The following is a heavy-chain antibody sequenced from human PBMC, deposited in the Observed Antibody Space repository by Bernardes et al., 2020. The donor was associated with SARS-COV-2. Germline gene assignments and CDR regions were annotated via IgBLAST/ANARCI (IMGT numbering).Heavy chain of an antibody. D-gene: IGHD3-3*01. CDR1: GGSISSYY. Sequence: ETLSLTRTVSGGSISSYYWSWIRQPPGKGLEWIGYIYYSGSTNYNPSLKSRVTISVDTSKNQFSLKLSSVTAADTAVYYCARERSITIFGVAGGGMDVWGQGTTVTVSS. J-gene: IGHJ6*02. V-gene: IGHV4-59*01. CDR3: ARERSITIFGVAGGGMDV. CDR2: IYYSGST.